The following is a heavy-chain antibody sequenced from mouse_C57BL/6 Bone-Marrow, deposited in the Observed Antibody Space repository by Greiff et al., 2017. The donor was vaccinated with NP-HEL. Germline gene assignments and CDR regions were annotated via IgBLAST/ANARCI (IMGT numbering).Heavy chain of an antibody. CDR1: GYTFTSYG. V-gene: IGHV1-81*01. CDR3: ARRKAYYSNCFDY. CDR2: IYPRSGNT. Sequence: QVHVKQSGAELARPGASVKLSCKASGYTFTSYGISWVKQRTGQGLAWIGEIYPRSGNTYYNEQFKGKATLTADKSSSTAYMELRSLTSEDSAVYFCARRKAYYSNCFDYWGQGTTRTVSA. J-gene: IGHJ2*01. D-gene: IGHD2-5*01.